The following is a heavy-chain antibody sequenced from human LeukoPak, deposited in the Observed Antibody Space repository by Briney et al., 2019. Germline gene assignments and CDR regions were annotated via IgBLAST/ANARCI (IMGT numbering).Heavy chain of an antibody. CDR2: IYYSGNT. D-gene: IGHD6-6*01. CDR1: GGSISSYY. Sequence: SETLSLTCTVSGGSISSYYWSWIRQPPGKGLEWLGYIYYSGNTNYNPSLRSRVTISVDTSKNQFSLKLSSVTAADTAVYYCARCIGSSSFARWFDPWGQGTLVTVSS. CDR3: ARCIGSSSFARWFDP. V-gene: IGHV4-59*01. J-gene: IGHJ5*02.